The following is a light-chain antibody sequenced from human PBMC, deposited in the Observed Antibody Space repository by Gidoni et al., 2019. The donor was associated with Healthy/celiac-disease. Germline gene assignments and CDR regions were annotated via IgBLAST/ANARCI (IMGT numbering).Light chain of an antibody. CDR3: QKYNSAPRT. CDR1: QGISNY. CDR2: AAS. Sequence: DIQLPQSPSSLSASVGDRVPITCRASQGISNYLAWYQQKPGKVPKLLIYAASTLQSGVPSRFSGSGSGTDFTLTISSLQPEDVATYYCQKYNSAPRTFGQGTKVEIK. J-gene: IGKJ1*01. V-gene: IGKV1-27*01.